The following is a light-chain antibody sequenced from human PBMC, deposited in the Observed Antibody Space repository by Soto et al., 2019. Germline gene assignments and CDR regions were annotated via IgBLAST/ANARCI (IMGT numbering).Light chain of an antibody. Sequence: IQLTQTRSSLSASVGERVTISYRASQSISSYLAWYQQKPGKAPKILIYAASTLQSGVPSRFSGSGSGTDFTLTISSLQPEDFATYYCQQLNSYPITFGQGTRLEIK. CDR2: AAS. V-gene: IGKV1-9*01. CDR3: QQLNSYPIT. J-gene: IGKJ5*01. CDR1: QSISSY.